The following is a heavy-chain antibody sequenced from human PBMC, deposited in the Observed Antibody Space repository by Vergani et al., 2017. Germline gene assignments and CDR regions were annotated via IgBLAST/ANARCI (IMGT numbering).Heavy chain of an antibody. CDR1: GFTFSSYA. Sequence: EVQLLESGGGLVQPGGSLRLSCAASGFTFSSYAMSWVRQTPGKGREWVSAISGSGGSTYYADSVKGRFTISRDNSKNTLYLQMNSLRAEDTAVYYCAKDYGVEGEWPDYWGQGTLVTVSS. D-gene: IGHD3-16*01. CDR2: ISGSGGST. CDR3: AKDYGVEGEWPDY. J-gene: IGHJ4*02. V-gene: IGHV3-23*01.